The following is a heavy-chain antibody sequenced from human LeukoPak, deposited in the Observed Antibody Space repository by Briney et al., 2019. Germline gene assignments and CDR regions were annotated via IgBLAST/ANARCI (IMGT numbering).Heavy chain of an antibody. D-gene: IGHD4-17*01. CDR2: INHSGST. Sequence: PSETLSLTCAVYGGSFSGYYWSWIRQPPGKGLEWIGEINHSGSTNYNPSLKSRVTISVDTSKNQFSLKLSSVTAADTAVYYCANPPTVTKIRFDSWGQGTLVTVSS. V-gene: IGHV4-34*01. CDR3: ANPPTVTKIRFDS. J-gene: IGHJ5*01. CDR1: GGSFSGYY.